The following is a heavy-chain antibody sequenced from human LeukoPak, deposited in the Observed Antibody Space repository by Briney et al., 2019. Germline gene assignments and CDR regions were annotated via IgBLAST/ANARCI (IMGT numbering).Heavy chain of an antibody. D-gene: IGHD1-20*01. Sequence: GGSLRLSCAASGFTFSSYAMSWVRQAPGKGLEWVSAISGSGGNTYFADSVKGRFTISRDNSKNTLYLQMNSLRAEDTAVYYCATDLTGTTTGHYWGQGTLVIVSS. CDR1: GFTFSSYA. J-gene: IGHJ4*02. CDR2: ISGSGGNT. V-gene: IGHV3-23*01. CDR3: ATDLTGTTTGHY.